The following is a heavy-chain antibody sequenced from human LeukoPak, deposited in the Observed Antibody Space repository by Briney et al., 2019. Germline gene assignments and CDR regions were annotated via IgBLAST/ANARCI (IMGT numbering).Heavy chain of an antibody. Sequence: SVKVSCKASGGTFSNYVITWVRQAPGQGLEWMGRITPISGTANHALRFQGRVTFTTDEPASTAYMEMSSLRSEDTAVYYCARELGSTGSSLFWGQGTLVTVSS. V-gene: IGHV1-69*05. J-gene: IGHJ4*02. CDR1: GGTFSNYV. D-gene: IGHD1-1*01. CDR3: ARELGSTGSSLF. CDR2: ITPISGTA.